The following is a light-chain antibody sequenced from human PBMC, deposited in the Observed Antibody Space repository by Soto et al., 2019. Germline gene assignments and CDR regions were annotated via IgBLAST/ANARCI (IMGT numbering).Light chain of an antibody. J-gene: IGKJ1*01. CDR2: KSS. CDR3: EQYSSYWT. CDR1: QDLGKW. V-gene: IGKV1-5*03. Sequence: ILMSQSPSSLSASVGDRVTITCRASQDLGKWLAWYQQKPGKAPNLLIYKSSTLREGVPSRFSGVGSGTEYILTISDLQPDDFGTYYCEQYSSYWTCGQGPMVEIK.